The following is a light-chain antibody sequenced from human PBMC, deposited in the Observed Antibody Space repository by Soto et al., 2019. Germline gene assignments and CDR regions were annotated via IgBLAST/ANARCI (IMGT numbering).Light chain of an antibody. J-gene: IGKJ1*01. CDR1: QSVISTY. V-gene: IGKV3-20*01. CDR3: QQYRDSLVT. Sequence: EIVLTQSPGTLSLSPGERATLSCRASQSVISTYLAWYQQKPGQAPRLLIVGASSRATVIPDRFSGSGAGTDFTLTISRLEPEDFAVYYCQQYRDSLVTFGQGTKVEIK. CDR2: GAS.